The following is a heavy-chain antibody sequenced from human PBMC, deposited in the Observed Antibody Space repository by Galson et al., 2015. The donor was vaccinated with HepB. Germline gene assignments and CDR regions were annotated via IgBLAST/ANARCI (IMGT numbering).Heavy chain of an antibody. CDR1: GYTFTSYA. Sequence: SVKVSCKASGYTFTSYAMHWVRQAPGQRLEWMGWINAGNGNTKYSQKFQGRVTITRDTSASTAYMELSSLRSEDTAVYYCARTIAAAFYYYYGMDVWGQGTTVTVSS. CDR2: INAGNGNT. CDR3: ARTIAAAFYYYYGMDV. D-gene: IGHD6-13*01. J-gene: IGHJ6*02. V-gene: IGHV1-3*01.